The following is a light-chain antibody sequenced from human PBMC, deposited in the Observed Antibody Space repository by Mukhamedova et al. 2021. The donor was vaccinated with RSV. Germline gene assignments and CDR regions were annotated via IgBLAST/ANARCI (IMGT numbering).Light chain of an antibody. J-gene: IGLJ1*01. V-gene: IGLV1-40*01. CDR1: SSNIGAGYD. CDR3: QSYDSSLSGYV. CDR2: GNS. Sequence: RVTISCTGSSSNIGAGYDVHWYQQLPGTAPKLLIYGNSNRPSGVPDRFSGSKSGTSASLAITGLQAEDEADYYCQSYDSSLSGYV.